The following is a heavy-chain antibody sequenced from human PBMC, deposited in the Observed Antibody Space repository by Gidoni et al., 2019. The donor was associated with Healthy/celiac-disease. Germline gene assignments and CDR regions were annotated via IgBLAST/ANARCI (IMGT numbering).Heavy chain of an antibody. CDR2: ISYDGINK. J-gene: IGHJ1*01. D-gene: IGHD2-2*01. V-gene: IGHV3-30-3*01. CDR1: GFTFSRYA. CDR3: ASRGSTSWGYFQH. Sequence: QVQPVESGGCVVQPGRSMRRSCAASGFTFSRYAMHWVLQAPGKGLEWVAVISYDGINKYYADSVKGRFTISRDNSKNTLYLQMNSLRAEDTAVYYCASRGSTSWGYFQHWGQGTLVTVSS.